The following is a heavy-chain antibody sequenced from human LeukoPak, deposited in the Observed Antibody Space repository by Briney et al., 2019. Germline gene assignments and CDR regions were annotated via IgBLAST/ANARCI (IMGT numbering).Heavy chain of an antibody. J-gene: IGHJ4*02. CDR1: GGSISSGDYY. CDR3: ARGSPHYDFWSGYYVY. V-gene: IGHV4-30-4*08. CDR2: IYYSGST. Sequence: SETLSLTCTVSGGSISSGDYYWSWIRQPPGKGLEWTGYIYYSGSTYYNPSLKSRVTISVDTSKNQFSLKLSSVTAADTAVYYCARGSPHYDFWSGYYVYWGQGTLVTVSS. D-gene: IGHD3-3*01.